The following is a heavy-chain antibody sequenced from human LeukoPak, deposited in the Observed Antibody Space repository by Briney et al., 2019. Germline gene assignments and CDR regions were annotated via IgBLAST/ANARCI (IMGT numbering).Heavy chain of an antibody. Sequence: ASVKVSCKASGYTFSSYYMHWVRQAAGQGLEWMGIINPSGGSTKYAQKLQGRVTMTSDTSTSTVYMELSSLRAEDKAVYYCARDDSSGPQVYWGQGTLVTVSS. J-gene: IGHJ4*02. V-gene: IGHV1-46*01. CDR2: INPSGGST. CDR1: GYTFSSYY. CDR3: ARDDSSGPQVY. D-gene: IGHD3-22*01.